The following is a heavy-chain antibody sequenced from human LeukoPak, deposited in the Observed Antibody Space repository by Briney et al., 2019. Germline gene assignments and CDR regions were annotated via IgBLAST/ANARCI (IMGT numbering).Heavy chain of an antibody. Sequence: GGSLRLSCAASGFTFSSYWMSWVRQAPGKGLEWVANIKEDGSDKYYVDSVKGRFTISRDNSKNTLYLRMNSLRAEDTAVYYCATEDIVVVVAATAPWGQGTLVTVSS. J-gene: IGHJ5*02. D-gene: IGHD2-15*01. CDR2: IKEDGSDK. V-gene: IGHV3-7*04. CDR3: ATEDIVVVVAATAP. CDR1: GFTFSSYW.